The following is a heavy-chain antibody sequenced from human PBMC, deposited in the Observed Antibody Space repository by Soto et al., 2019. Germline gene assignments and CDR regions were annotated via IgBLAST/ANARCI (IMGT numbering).Heavy chain of an antibody. V-gene: IGHV1-69*01. D-gene: IGHD2-8*01. CDR2: IIPIFDTT. CDR1: GGTFSSYA. Sequence: QVQLVQSGAEVKKPGSSVKVSCKASGGTFSSYAISWVRQAPGQGLEWMGGIIPIFDTTNYAQKFQGRVTITADESTSTAYMELSSLRSEDTAVYYCALMVYAEVYYFDYWGQGTLVTVSS. CDR3: ALMVYAEVYYFDY. J-gene: IGHJ4*02.